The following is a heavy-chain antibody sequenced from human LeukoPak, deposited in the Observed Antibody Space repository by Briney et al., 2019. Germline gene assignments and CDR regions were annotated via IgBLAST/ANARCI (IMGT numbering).Heavy chain of an antibody. J-gene: IGHJ4*02. CDR2: IATDGGGP. V-gene: IGHV3-74*01. D-gene: IGHD2-15*01. CDR3: VSDVXPYGGSPGGY. CDR1: GFPFSSYW. Sequence: GGSLRLSCQASGFPFSSYWMHWVRHAPGKGLVWVSRIATDGGGPISADSVKGRFTISRDNTKNTLYLQMNSLTVEDTAVYFCVSDVXPYGGSPGGYWGQGTLVTVSS.